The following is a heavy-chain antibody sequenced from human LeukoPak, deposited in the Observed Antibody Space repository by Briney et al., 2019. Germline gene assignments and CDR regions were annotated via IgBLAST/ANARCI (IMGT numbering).Heavy chain of an antibody. D-gene: IGHD2-21*02. CDR3: ARDREVVTAKAQMDV. Sequence: GGSLRLSCAVSGFTISTNHMSWVRQAPGRGLEWVSVIYNDGNTYYTDSVKGRFTISRDNSKNTVFLQMNSLRVEDTAVYYCARDREVVTAKAQMDVWGKGTTVTVSS. J-gene: IGHJ6*03. CDR2: IYNDGNT. V-gene: IGHV3-53*01. CDR1: GFTISTNH.